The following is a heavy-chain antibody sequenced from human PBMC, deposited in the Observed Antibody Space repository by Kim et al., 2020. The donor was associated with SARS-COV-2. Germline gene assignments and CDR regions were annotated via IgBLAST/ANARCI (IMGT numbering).Heavy chain of an antibody. CDR2: IKQDGSEK. V-gene: IGHV3-7*01. D-gene: IGHD3-22*01. J-gene: IGHJ4*02. CDR1: GFTFSSYW. CDR3: LSYYYDSSGYYDFDY. Sequence: GGSLRLSCAASGFTFSSYWMSWVRQAPGKGLEWVANIKQDGSEKYYVDSVKGRFTISRDNAKNSLYLQMNSLRAEDTAVYYCLSYYYDSSGYYDFDYWGQGTLVTVSS.